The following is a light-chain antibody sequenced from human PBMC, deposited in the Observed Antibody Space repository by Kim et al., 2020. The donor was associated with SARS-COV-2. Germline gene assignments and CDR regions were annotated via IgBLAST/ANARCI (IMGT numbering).Light chain of an antibody. Sequence: DIQMTQFPSSVSASVGDRVTITCRASQDIRSLLAWYQQKPGEAPTLLIYGASSLHSGVPSRFSASGSETDFTLTISSLQPEDFATYYCQQSYSFPLTFGPGTRLEIK. CDR2: GAS. CDR1: QDIRSL. CDR3: QQSYSFPLT. V-gene: IGKV1D-12*01. J-gene: IGKJ5*01.